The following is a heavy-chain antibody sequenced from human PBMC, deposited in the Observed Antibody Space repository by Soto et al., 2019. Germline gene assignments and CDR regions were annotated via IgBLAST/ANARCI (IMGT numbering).Heavy chain of an antibody. V-gene: IGHV3-48*01. CDR2: ISSSSSTI. D-gene: IGHD5-18*01. CDR1: GFTFSSYS. J-gene: IGHJ4*02. Sequence: GGSLRLSCAASGFTFSSYSMNWVRQAPGKGLEWVSYISSSSSTIYYADSVKGRFTISRDNAKNSLYLQMNSLRAEDTAVYYCARVSLNTAMDRGAFDYWGQGTLVTVSS. CDR3: ARVSLNTAMDRGAFDY.